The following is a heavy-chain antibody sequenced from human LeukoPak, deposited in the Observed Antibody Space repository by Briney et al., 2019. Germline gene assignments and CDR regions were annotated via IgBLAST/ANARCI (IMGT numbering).Heavy chain of an antibody. Sequence: PGRSLRLSCAASGFTFSSYWMSWVRQAPGKGLEWVANIKQDGSEKYYVDSVKGRFTISRDNAKNSLYLQMNSLRAEDTAVYYCASALVVAAPCMDVWGQGTTVTVSS. CDR3: ASALVVAAPCMDV. CDR2: IKQDGSEK. D-gene: IGHD2-15*01. V-gene: IGHV3-7*01. J-gene: IGHJ6*02. CDR1: GFTFSSYW.